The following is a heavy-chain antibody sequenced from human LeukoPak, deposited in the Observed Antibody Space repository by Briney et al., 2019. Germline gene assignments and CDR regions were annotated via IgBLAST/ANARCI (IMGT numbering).Heavy chain of an antibody. CDR1: GGSISSSNYY. V-gene: IGHV4-39*01. CDR3: ARLSWGYSGYDWGPDY. J-gene: IGHJ4*02. CDR2: VFYSGNA. Sequence: PSETLSLTCTVSGGSISSSNYYWGWIRQPPGKGLGWIGSVFYSGNALYNPSLRSRLTISVDKSKNQFSLKLSSVTAADTAVYYCARLSWGYSGYDWGPDYWGQGTLVTVSS. D-gene: IGHD5-12*01.